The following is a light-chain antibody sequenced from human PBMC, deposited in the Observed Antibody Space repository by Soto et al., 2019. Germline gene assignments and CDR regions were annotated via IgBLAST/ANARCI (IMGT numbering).Light chain of an antibody. V-gene: IGLV1-44*01. Sequence: QPVLTQPPSASGTPGQTVTISCSGSTSNIGSHHVNWSQHLPGTAPKLLMYSDNQRPSGVPDRFSGSKSGTSASLAIGGLQSDDETDYYCTAWDDTLSGVVFGGGTKVTVL. CDR1: TSNIGSHH. CDR3: TAWDDTLSGVV. CDR2: SDN. J-gene: IGLJ2*01.